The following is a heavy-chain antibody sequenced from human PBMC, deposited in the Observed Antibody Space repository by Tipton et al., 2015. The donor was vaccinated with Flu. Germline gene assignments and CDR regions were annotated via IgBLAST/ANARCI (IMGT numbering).Heavy chain of an antibody. CDR2: IKQDGSVK. V-gene: IGHV3-7*03. Sequence: GSLRLSCAASEFTFSSYWMSWVRQAPGKGLEWVANIKQDGSVKYYVDSVKGRFTISRDNAKSSVFLQMNSLRTEDTALYYCARDSEPNVVPSATVVLPVSFFDLWGRGTLVTVSS. CDR1: EFTFSSYW. CDR3: ARDSEPNVVPSATVVLPVSFFDL. J-gene: IGHJ2*01. D-gene: IGHD2-2*01.